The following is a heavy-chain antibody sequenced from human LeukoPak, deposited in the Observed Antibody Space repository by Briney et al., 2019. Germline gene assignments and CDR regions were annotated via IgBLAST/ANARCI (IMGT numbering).Heavy chain of an antibody. CDR3: ARLLNTFETRFLHRWFDP. V-gene: IGHV4-39*07. CDR1: GGSISSSSYY. CDR2: INHSGST. Sequence: SETLSLTCTVSGGSISSSSYYWSWIRQPPGKGLEWIGEINHSGSTNYNPSLKSRVTISVDTSKNQFSLKLSSVTAADTAVYYCARLLNTFETRFLHRWFDPWGQGTLVTVSS. D-gene: IGHD3-16*01. J-gene: IGHJ5*02.